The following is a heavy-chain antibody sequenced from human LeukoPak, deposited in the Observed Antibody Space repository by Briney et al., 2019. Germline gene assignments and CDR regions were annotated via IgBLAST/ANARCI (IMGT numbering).Heavy chain of an antibody. CDR1: GFSFSRYG. D-gene: IGHD3-22*01. J-gene: IGHJ4*02. CDR3: AKRADSSAHSFDY. Sequence: HPGGSLRLSYAASGFSFSRYGMKWVRQAPGKGLEWLSYIRSSDSTTYYADSVKGRFTISRDNAKNSLYLQMDSLRVEDTAVYYCAKRADSSAHSFDYWGQGTLVTVSS. V-gene: IGHV3-48*04. CDR2: IRSSDSTT.